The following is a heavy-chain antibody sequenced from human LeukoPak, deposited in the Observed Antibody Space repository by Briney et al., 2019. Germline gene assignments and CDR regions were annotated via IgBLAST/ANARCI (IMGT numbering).Heavy chain of an antibody. D-gene: IGHD5-18*01. CDR3: ARDDGYSHGFGIPGAFDI. CDR1: GGSISSYY. J-gene: IGHJ3*02. Sequence: SETLSLTCTVSGGSISSYYWSWIRQPPGKGLEWIGYIYYSGSTNYNPSLKSRVTISVDTSKNQFSLKLSSVTAADTAVYYCARDDGYSHGFGIPGAFDIWGQGTMVTVSS. CDR2: IYYSGST. V-gene: IGHV4-59*01.